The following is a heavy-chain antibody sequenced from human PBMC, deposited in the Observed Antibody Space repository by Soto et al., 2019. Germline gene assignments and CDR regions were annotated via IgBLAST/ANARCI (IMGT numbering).Heavy chain of an antibody. Sequence: GGSLRLSCAASGFTFSNAWMSWVRQAPGKGLEWVGRIKSKTDGGTTDYAAPVKGRFTISRDDSKNTLYLQMNSLKTEDTAVYYCTTFDSYCGGDCYHYAFDIWGQGTMVTVSS. J-gene: IGHJ3*02. V-gene: IGHV3-15*01. CDR1: GFTFSNAW. CDR2: IKSKTDGGTT. CDR3: TTFDSYCGGDCYHYAFDI. D-gene: IGHD2-21*02.